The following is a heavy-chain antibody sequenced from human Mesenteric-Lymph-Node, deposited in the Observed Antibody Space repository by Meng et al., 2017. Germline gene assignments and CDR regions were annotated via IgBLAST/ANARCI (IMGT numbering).Heavy chain of an antibody. D-gene: IGHD5-24*01. Sequence: VPLQESGPGLGKPSQPLSLTCTVSGGSISSGGYYWSWIRQHPGKGLEWIGYIYYSGSTYYNPSLKSRVTISVDTSKNQFSLKLSSVTAADTAVYYCARGPSRWLQFSFDYWGQGTLVTVSS. V-gene: IGHV4-31*02. CDR3: ARGPSRWLQFSFDY. J-gene: IGHJ4*02. CDR1: GGSISSGGYY. CDR2: IYYSGST.